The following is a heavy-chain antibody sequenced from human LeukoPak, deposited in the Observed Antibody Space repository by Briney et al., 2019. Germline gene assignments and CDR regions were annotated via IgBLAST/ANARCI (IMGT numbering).Heavy chain of an antibody. D-gene: IGHD2-2*02. CDR3: ARDFVVVPAAIPTWFDP. J-gene: IGHJ5*02. V-gene: IGHV1-18*01. CDR2: ISAYNGNT. CDR1: GYTFTSYG. Sequence: ASVKVSCKASGYTFTSYGISWVRQAPGQGLEWMGWISAYNGNTNYAQKFQGRVTMTRDTSISTAYMELSRLRSDDTAVYYCARDFVVVPAAIPTWFDPWGQGTLVTVSS.